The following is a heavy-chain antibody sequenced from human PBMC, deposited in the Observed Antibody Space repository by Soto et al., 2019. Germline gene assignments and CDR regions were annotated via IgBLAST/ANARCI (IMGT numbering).Heavy chain of an antibody. CDR1: GFTFSDYW. Sequence: GGSLRLSCVASGFTFSDYWMSWVRQAPGKGPEWVANIKFDESVKQYVDSVRGRFSISRDNFRNSLFLQMNSLRAGDTAIYYCVKDGGYCSSATCYSPRNHYFDSWGQGTQVTVSS. V-gene: IGHV3-7*03. CDR3: VKDGGYCSSATCYSPRNHYFDS. D-gene: IGHD2-2*01. CDR2: IKFDESVK. J-gene: IGHJ4*02.